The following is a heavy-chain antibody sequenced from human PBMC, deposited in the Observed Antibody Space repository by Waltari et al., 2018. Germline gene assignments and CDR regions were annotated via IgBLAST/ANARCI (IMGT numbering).Heavy chain of an antibody. CDR3: AKGYHTADY. J-gene: IGHJ4*02. D-gene: IGHD3-3*01. V-gene: IGHV3-33*08. Sequence: QVQLVESGGGVVQPGRSLRLSCTASGFIFSNFGMHWVRQAPGKGLEWVATIWYDGSNKYHADSMKGRFTISRDNSKNTLYLQMNSLRVEDTAMYYCAKGYHTADYWGQGILVTVSS. CDR2: IWYDGSNK. CDR1: GFIFSNFG.